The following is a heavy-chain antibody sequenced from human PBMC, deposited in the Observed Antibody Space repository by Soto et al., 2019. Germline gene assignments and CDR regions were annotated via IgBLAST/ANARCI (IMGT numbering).Heavy chain of an antibody. CDR2: IIPIFGTA. CDR3: ARGAYYDFWSGYYY. CDR1: GGTFSSYA. J-gene: IGHJ4*02. Sequence: SVKVSCKASGGTFSSYAISWVRQAPGQGLEWMGGIIPIFGTANYAQKFQGRVTITADKSTSTACMELSSLRSEDTAVYYCARGAYYDFWSGYYYWGQGTLVTVSS. V-gene: IGHV1-69*06. D-gene: IGHD3-3*01.